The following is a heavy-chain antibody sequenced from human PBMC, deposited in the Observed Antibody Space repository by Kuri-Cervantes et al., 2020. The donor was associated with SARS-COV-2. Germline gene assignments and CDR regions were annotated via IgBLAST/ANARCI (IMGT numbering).Heavy chain of an antibody. CDR3: ARVAGDPYYFDY. J-gene: IGHJ4*02. D-gene: IGHD7-27*01. CDR1: GGSISSSSYY. CDR2: IKQDGSEK. Sequence: GGSLRLSCTVSGGSISSSSYYWGWIRQPPGKGLEWVANIKQDGSEKYYVDSVKGRFTISRDNAKNSLYLQMNSLRAEDTAVYYCARVAGDPYYFDYWGQGTLVTVSS. V-gene: IGHV3-7*01.